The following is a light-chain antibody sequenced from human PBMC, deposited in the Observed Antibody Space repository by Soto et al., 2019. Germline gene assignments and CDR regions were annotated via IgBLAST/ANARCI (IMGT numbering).Light chain of an antibody. CDR1: SSNIGSNT. CDR3: EAWDDSLNGWV. Sequence: QSVLTQPPSASGTPGQRVTISCSGSSSNIGSNTVNWYQQLPGTAPKLLIYSNNQRPSGVPDRFSGSKSGTSASLAISGLQSEDEADYYCEAWDDSLNGWVFGGGTKVTVL. V-gene: IGLV1-44*01. J-gene: IGLJ3*02. CDR2: SNN.